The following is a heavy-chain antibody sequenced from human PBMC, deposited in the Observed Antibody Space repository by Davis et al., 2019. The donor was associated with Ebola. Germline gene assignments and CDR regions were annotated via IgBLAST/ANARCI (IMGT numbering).Heavy chain of an antibody. CDR1: GFTFDDYA. D-gene: IGHD3-9*01. CDR2: ISWNSGSI. Sequence: SLKISCAASGFTFDDYAMHWVRQAPGKGLEWVSGISWNSGSIGYADSVKGRFTISRDNAKNSLYLQMNSLRAEDTALYYCAKSLGGVLRYFDWLSSPFDYWGQGTLVTVSS. J-gene: IGHJ4*02. CDR3: AKSLGGVLRYFDWLSSPFDY. V-gene: IGHV3-9*01.